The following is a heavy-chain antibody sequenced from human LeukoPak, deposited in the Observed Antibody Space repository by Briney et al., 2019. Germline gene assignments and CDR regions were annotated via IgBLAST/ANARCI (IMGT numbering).Heavy chain of an antibody. CDR2: IRYDGTNK. V-gene: IGHV3-30*02. D-gene: IGHD5-12*01. CDR1: GFTFSNYG. Sequence: GGSLRLSCAASGFTFSNYGIHWVRQAPGKGLEWVAFIRYDGTNKYYADSVKGRFTISRDNSKNTLYLQMNSLRAEDTAVYYCARGPSGYHNTGGQGALVTVSS. CDR3: ARGPSGYHNT. J-gene: IGHJ4*02.